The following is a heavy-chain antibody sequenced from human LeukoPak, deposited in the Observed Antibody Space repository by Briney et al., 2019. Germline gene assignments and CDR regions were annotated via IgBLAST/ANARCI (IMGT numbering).Heavy chain of an antibody. D-gene: IGHD6-13*01. CDR2: IYYTGGT. J-gene: IGHJ4*02. Sequence: SETLSLTCTASGGSISTYYWSWIRQPPGKGLEWIGYIYYTGGTNYNPSLKSRVTISVDTSKNQFSLKLSSVTAADTAVYYCARGAITGYSSSWYDYWGQGTLVTVSS. V-gene: IGHV4-59*01. CDR3: ARGAITGYSSSWYDY. CDR1: GGSISTYY.